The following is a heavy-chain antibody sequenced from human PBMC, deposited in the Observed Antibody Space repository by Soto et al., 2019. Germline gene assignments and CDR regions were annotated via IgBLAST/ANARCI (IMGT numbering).Heavy chain of an antibody. D-gene: IGHD5-18*01. J-gene: IGHJ4*02. CDR2: IYPGDSDT. CDR3: ARSDGGYSYGFLFDY. V-gene: IGHV5-51*01. CDR1: GYSFTSYW. Sequence: PGESLKISCKGSGYSFTSYWIGWVRQMPGKGLEWMGIIYPGDSDTRYSPSFQGQVTISADKSISTAYLQWSSLKASDTAMYYCARSDGGYSYGFLFDYWGQGTLVTVSS.